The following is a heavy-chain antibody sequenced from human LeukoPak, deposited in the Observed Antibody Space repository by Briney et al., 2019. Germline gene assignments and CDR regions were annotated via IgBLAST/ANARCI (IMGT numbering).Heavy chain of an antibody. Sequence: AGKSLRLSCAASGFTFNNYGMHWVRQAPGKGLEWVAVISYDGRNIHYPDSVKGRFTISRDISTDTLWLQIDSLRTEDTAVYYCAKGPLRGTAAAIDYWGQGTLVTVSS. CDR2: ISYDGRNI. J-gene: IGHJ4*02. V-gene: IGHV3-30*18. D-gene: IGHD2-2*01. CDR1: GFTFNNYG. CDR3: AKGPLRGTAAAIDY.